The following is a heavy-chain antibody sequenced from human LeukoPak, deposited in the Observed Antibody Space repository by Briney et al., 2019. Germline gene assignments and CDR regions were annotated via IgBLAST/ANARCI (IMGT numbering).Heavy chain of an antibody. CDR3: ARSRSSTCNFDY. D-gene: IGHD2-2*01. V-gene: IGHV1-8*03. CDR1: GYTFTSYD. CDR2: MNPNSGNT. Sequence: ASVKVSCKASGYTFTSYDINWVRQATGQGLEWMGWMNPNSGNTGYAQRFQGRVTITRNTSISTAYLELSSLRSEDTAVYYCARSRSSTCNFDYWGQGTLVTVSS. J-gene: IGHJ4*02.